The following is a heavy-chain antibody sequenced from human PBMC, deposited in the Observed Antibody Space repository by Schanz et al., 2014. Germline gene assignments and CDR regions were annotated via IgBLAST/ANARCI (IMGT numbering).Heavy chain of an antibody. CDR3: ARDGYRNGRPFDH. V-gene: IGHV3-11*06. D-gene: IGHD5-18*01. Sequence: QVQLVESGGGLVKPGGSLRLSCAASGFTFSDYYMSWIRQAPGKGLEWVSYISHNSHYTNYADSVKGRFTISRDTAENSVYMQMNSLSAEDTAVYYCARDGYRNGRPFDHWGQGTRVTVSA. CDR2: ISHNSHYT. J-gene: IGHJ4*02. CDR1: GFTFSDYY.